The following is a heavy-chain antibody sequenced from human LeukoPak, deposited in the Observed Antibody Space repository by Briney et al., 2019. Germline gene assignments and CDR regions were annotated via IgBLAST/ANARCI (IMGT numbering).Heavy chain of an antibody. V-gene: IGHV1-18*01. Sequence: ASVKVSCKASGGTFSSYAISWVRQAPGQGLEWMGWISAYNGNTNYAQKLQGRVTITTDTSTSTAYMELRSLRSDDTAVYYCARDDSRSPSLDYWGQGTLVTVSS. D-gene: IGHD1-26*01. CDR3: ARDDSRSPSLDY. CDR2: ISAYNGNT. J-gene: IGHJ4*02. CDR1: GGTFSSYA.